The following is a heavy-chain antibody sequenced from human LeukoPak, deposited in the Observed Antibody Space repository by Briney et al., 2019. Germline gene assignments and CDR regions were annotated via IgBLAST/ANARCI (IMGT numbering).Heavy chain of an antibody. J-gene: IGHJ4*02. V-gene: IGHV1-3*01. Sequence: GASVKVSCKASGYTFTSYAMHWVCQAPGQRLEWMGWINAGNGNTEYSQKFQGRVTITRDTSASTAYMELSSLRSEDTAVYYCARDPRYSSGWYDYWGQGTLVTVSS. D-gene: IGHD6-19*01. CDR1: GYTFTSYA. CDR2: INAGNGNT. CDR3: ARDPRYSSGWYDY.